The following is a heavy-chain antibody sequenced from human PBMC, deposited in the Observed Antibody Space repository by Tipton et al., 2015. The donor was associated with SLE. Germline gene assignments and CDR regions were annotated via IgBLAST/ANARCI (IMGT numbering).Heavy chain of an antibody. CDR3: ARRHYIGPCDS. V-gene: IGHV4-39*07. D-gene: IGHD2-2*02. CDR1: DGSIRSTNYY. Sequence: TLSLTCTVSDGSIRSTNYYWGWIRQPPGKGLEWIGSIFYTGSTYYNPSLKSRVSFSIDTSKHQFSLKLNSVTAADTAVYYCARRHYIGPCDSWGQGTLVTVSS. J-gene: IGHJ4*02. CDR2: IFYTGST.